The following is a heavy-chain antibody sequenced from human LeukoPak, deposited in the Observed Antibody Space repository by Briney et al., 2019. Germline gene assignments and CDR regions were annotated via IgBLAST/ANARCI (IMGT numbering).Heavy chain of an antibody. V-gene: IGHV4-59*01. J-gene: IGHJ4*02. Sequence: SETLCLTCTVSGGSISSYYWSWIRQPPGKGLEWIGYIYYSGSTNYNPSLKSRVTISVDTSKNQFSLKLSSVTAADTAVYYCARDSSNWNYWGQGTLVTVSS. CDR3: ARDSSNWNY. CDR2: IYYSGST. CDR1: GGSISSYY. D-gene: IGHD6-13*01.